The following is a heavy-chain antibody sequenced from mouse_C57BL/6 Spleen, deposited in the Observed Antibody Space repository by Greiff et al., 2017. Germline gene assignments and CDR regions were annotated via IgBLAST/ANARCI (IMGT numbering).Heavy chain of an antibody. Sequence: EVQLVESGPGLVKPSQSLSLTCSVTGYSITSGYYWNWIRQFPGNKLEWMGYISYDGSNNYNPSLKNRISITRDTSKNQFFLKLNSVTTEDTATYYCARAPHYYYGSSWYFDVWGTGTTVTVSS. V-gene: IGHV3-6*01. D-gene: IGHD1-1*01. CDR3: ARAPHYYYGSSWYFDV. CDR2: ISYDGSN. CDR1: GYSITSGYY. J-gene: IGHJ1*03.